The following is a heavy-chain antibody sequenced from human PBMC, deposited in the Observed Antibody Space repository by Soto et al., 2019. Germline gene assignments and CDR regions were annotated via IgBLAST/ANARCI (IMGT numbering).Heavy chain of an antibody. CDR2: INHSGST. J-gene: IGHJ4*02. Sequence: SETLSLTCAVYGGSFSGYYWSWIRQPPGKGLEWIGEINHSGSTNYNPSLKSRVTISVDTSKNQFSLKLSSVTAADTAVYYCARGPNYYDSSGYLSPPFDYWGQGTLVTVS. V-gene: IGHV4-34*01. D-gene: IGHD3-22*01. CDR3: ARGPNYYDSSGYLSPPFDY. CDR1: GGSFSGYY.